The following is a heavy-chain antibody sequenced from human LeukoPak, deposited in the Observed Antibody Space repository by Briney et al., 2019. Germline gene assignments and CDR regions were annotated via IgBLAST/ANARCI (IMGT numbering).Heavy chain of an antibody. CDR3: ANSPDYGDYVYYYGMDV. Sequence: GGSLRLSCAASEFTFSSYVMAWVRQAPGKGLEWVAVISYDGSNKYYADSVKGRFTISRDNSKNTLYLQMNSLRAEDTAVYYCANSPDYGDYVYYYGMDVWGQGTTVTVSS. CDR2: ISYDGSNK. CDR1: EFTFSSYV. J-gene: IGHJ6*02. D-gene: IGHD4-17*01. V-gene: IGHV3-30*18.